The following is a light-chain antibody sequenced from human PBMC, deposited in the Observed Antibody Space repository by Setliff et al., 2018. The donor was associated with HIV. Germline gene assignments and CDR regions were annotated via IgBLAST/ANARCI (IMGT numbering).Light chain of an antibody. Sequence: QSVLTQSPSVSGTPGQRVTISCSGSNSNIGTTTVNWYQRLPGAAPKLIIYTNSHRPSGVPDRFSGSKSGTSASLAISGLRSEDEAEYYCQSYDSSLSGYVFGTGTKVTV. CDR2: TNS. J-gene: IGLJ1*01. V-gene: IGLV1-44*01. CDR3: QSYDSSLSGYV. CDR1: NSNIGTTT.